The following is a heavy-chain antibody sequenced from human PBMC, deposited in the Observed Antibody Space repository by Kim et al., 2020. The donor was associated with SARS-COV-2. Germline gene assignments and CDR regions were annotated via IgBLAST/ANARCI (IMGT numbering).Heavy chain of an antibody. Sequence: NPSLKSRVTISVDTSKNQFSLKLSSVTAADTAVYYCATSSDILTNDAFDIWGQGTMVTVSS. CDR3: ATSSDILTNDAFDI. D-gene: IGHD3-9*01. J-gene: IGHJ3*02. V-gene: IGHV4-59*01.